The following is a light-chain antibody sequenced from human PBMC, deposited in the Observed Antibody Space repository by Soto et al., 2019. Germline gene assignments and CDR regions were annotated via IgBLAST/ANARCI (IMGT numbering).Light chain of an antibody. J-gene: IGLJ2*01. CDR1: NSNIGSNP. CDR3: AAWDDSLNGRV. Sequence: QSVLTQPPSASGTPGQRVTISCSGSNSNIGSNPVNWYQQLPGTAPKLLIYRNNQRPSGVPDRFSGSKSGTSASLAISGLQSEDEADYYCAAWDDSLNGRVFGGGTKLTVL. CDR2: RNN. V-gene: IGLV1-44*01.